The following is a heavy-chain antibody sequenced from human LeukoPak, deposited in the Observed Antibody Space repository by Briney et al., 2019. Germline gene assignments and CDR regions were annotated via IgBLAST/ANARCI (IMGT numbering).Heavy chain of an antibody. CDR3: TGVGGLYPRYYFDY. J-gene: IGHJ4*02. Sequence: GGSLRLSCTAPGFTFGDYAMSWFRQAPAKGLEWVGFIRSKTYGGTTEYAASVKGRFTISRDDSKSIAYLQMNSLKTEDTAVYFCTGVGGLYPRYYFDYWGQGTLVTASS. CDR2: IRSKTYGGTT. V-gene: IGHV3-49*03. D-gene: IGHD3-16*01. CDR1: GFTFGDYA.